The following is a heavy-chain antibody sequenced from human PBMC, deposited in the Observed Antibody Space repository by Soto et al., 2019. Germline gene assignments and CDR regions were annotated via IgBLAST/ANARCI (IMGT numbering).Heavy chain of an antibody. CDR2: IYYNGNT. J-gene: IGHJ5*02. CDR3: ARGSFSSRSSWFDP. D-gene: IGHD6-6*01. CDR1: GDSISSDNYY. Sequence: SETLSLTCIVSGDSISSDNYYWTWIRQLPGKGLEWIGYIYYNGNTHYNPSLNSRLSISVDTSKNYFSLKLTSVTAADTAVYYCARGSFSSRSSWFDPWGQGTLVTSPQ. V-gene: IGHV4-31*03.